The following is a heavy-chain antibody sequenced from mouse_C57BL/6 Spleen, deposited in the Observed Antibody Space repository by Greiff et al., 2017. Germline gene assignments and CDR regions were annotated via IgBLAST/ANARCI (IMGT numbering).Heavy chain of an antibody. CDR1: GFTFSDYY. Sequence: DVKLVESEGGLVQPGSSMKLSCTASGFTFSDYYMAWVRQVPEKGLEWVANINYDGSSTYYLDSLKSRFIISRDNAKNILYLQMSSLKSEDTATYYCARVGYYDGYHYFDYWGQGTTLTVSS. CDR2: INYDGSST. D-gene: IGHD2-3*01. V-gene: IGHV5-16*01. CDR3: ARVGYYDGYHYFDY. J-gene: IGHJ2*01.